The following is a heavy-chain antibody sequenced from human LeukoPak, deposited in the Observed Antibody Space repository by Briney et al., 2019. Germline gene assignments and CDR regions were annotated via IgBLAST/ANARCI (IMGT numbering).Heavy chain of an antibody. CDR2: ISGSGGST. CDR3: AKGRNDYGDSAFNY. Sequence: GGSLRLSCAASGFTFSSYAMNWVRQAPGKGLEWVSGISGSGGSTYYADSVKGRFTISRDNSKNTLYLQMNSLRAEDTAVYYCAKGRNDYGDSAFNYWGQGNLVTVSP. CDR1: GFTFSSYA. J-gene: IGHJ4*02. V-gene: IGHV3-23*01. D-gene: IGHD4-17*01.